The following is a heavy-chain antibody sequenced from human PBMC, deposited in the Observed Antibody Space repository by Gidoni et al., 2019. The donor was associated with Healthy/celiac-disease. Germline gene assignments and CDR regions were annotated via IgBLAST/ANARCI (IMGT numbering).Heavy chain of an antibody. CDR1: GGSISSGDYY. V-gene: IGHV4-30-4*01. CDR3: ATYTRFYYMDV. Sequence: QVQLHESGPGLVKPSLTLSRTSTVSGGSISSGDYYCSWIRQPPGKGLEGIGYIDYSGSTYYNPTRKSRVTRAVDTSKNQFYLKRRSVTAADTAVYDCATYTRFYYMDVWGKGTMVTVSS. CDR2: IDYSGST. J-gene: IGHJ6*03. D-gene: IGHD2-2*02.